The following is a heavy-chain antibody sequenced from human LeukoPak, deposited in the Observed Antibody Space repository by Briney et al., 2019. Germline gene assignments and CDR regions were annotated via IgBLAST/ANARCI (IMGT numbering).Heavy chain of an antibody. D-gene: IGHD6-13*01. CDR1: GGTFSSYA. V-gene: IGHV1-69*01. CDR2: IIPIFGTA. CDR3: ARDVAAAGTGNWFDP. Sequence: ASVKVSCKASGGTFSSYAISWVRQAPGQGLECMGGIIPIFGTANYAQKFQGRVTITADESTSTAYMELSSLRSEDTAVYYCARDVAAAGTGNWFDPWGQGTLVTVSS. J-gene: IGHJ5*02.